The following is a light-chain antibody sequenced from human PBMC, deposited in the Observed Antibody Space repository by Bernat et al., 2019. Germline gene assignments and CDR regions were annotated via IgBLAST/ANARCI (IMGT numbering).Light chain of an antibody. Sequence: QTVLTQPRSVSGSPGQSVTIPCTGTTSGVGTYEYVSWYQQHPGKAPQLMIYDVDKRPSGVPDRFSGSKSGNTASLTISGLQAEDEADYYCCSHTGSFTWVFGGGTKLTVL. CDR3: CSHTGSFTWV. CDR2: DVD. CDR1: TSGVGTYEY. V-gene: IGLV2-11*01. J-gene: IGLJ3*02.